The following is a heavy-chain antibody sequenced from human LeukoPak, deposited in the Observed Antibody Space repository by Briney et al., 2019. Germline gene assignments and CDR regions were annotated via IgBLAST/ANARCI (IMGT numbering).Heavy chain of an antibody. V-gene: IGHV3-9*01. Sequence: GRSLRLSCAASGFTFDVYAMHWARQAPGKGLEWFSGISWNSGSIVYADSVKGRFTISRDSAKNSLYLQMNSLRAEDTALYYCAKDIVSGWACSSTSCHRGNWFDPWGQGTLVTVSS. CDR3: AKDIVSGWACSSTSCHRGNWFDP. D-gene: IGHD2-2*01. CDR1: GFTFDVYA. J-gene: IGHJ5*02. CDR2: ISWNSGSI.